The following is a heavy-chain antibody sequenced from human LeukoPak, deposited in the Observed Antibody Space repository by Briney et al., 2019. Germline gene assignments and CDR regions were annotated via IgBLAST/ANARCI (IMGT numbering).Heavy chain of an antibody. CDR3: AKDRSYGSGRLFDY. CDR1: GFTFSNYW. CDR2: ISSDESST. V-gene: IGHV3-74*01. Sequence: GGSLRLSCAASGFTFSNYWMHWVRQAPGKGLVWVSRISSDESSTTYADSVKGRFTISRDNAKNTLYLQMNSLRAEDTAVYYCAKDRSYGSGRLFDYWGQGTLVTVSS. D-gene: IGHD3-10*01. J-gene: IGHJ4*02.